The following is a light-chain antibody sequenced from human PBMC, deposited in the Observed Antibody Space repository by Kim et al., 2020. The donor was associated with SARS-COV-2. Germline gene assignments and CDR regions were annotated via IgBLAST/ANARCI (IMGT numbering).Light chain of an antibody. CDR3: QQGYST. J-gene: IGKJ2*01. CDR2: GAS. CDR1: QSINTY. Sequence: DTQMTQSPSSLSASAGDRVTITCRASQSINTYLNWYQQKPGKAPKLLIYGASNLPSGVPSRFSGSGSGTDFTLTITTLQPEDLGTYYCQQGYSTFGQGTKLEIK. V-gene: IGKV1-39*01.